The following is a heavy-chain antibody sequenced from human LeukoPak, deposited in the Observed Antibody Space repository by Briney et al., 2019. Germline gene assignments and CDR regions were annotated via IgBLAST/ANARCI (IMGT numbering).Heavy chain of an antibody. CDR1: GYTFTSYY. CDR3: ARDRGDYYYSSGVDAFDI. J-gene: IGHJ3*02. Sequence: ASVKVSCKASGYTFTSYYMHWVRQAPGQGLEWMGIINPSGGSTSYAQKFQGRVTMTRDMSTSTVYMELSSLRSEDTAVYYCARDRGDYYYSSGVDAFDIWGQGTMVTVSS. V-gene: IGHV1-46*01. CDR2: INPSGGST. D-gene: IGHD3-22*01.